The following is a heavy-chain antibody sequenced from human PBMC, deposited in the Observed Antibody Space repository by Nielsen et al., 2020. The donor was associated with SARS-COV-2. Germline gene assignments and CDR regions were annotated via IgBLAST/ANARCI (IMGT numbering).Heavy chain of an antibody. D-gene: IGHD3-22*01. J-gene: IGHJ4*02. CDR2: ISSSGSTI. CDR3: AATAPRDYDSSGYYFDY. CDR1: GFTFSDHY. V-gene: IGHV3-11*04. Sequence: GESLNISCAASGFTFSDHYMRWIRQPQGKGLEWVSYISSSGSTIYYAHPVKGRFTISRDNAKNSLYLQMNSLRAEDTAVYYCAATAPRDYDSSGYYFDYGGQGTLVTVSS.